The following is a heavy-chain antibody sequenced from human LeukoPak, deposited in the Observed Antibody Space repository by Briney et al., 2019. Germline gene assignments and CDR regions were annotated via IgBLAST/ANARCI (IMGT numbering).Heavy chain of an antibody. CDR1: GYTFTSYG. CDR3: AGRRRIRYCSSNSCYAKWFDP. Sequence: GASVKVSCKASGYTFTSYGISWVRQAPGQGLEWMGWISAYNGNTNYAQRLQGRVTMTTDTSTSTAYMDLRSLRSDDTAVYYCAGRRRIRYCSSNSCYAKWFDPWGQGTLVTVSS. J-gene: IGHJ5*02. D-gene: IGHD2-2*01. V-gene: IGHV1-18*01. CDR2: ISAYNGNT.